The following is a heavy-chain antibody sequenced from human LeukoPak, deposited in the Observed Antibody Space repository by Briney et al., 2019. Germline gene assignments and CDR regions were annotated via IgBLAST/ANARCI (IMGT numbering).Heavy chain of an antibody. J-gene: IGHJ4*02. Sequence: GGSLTLSCAADAFTFTDYYMSWIRQAPGKGLEWVSYISSSSSYTNYADSVKGRFTISRDNAKNSLYLQMNSLRAEDTAVYYCASWLSGGIDYWGQGTLVTVSS. CDR2: ISSSSSYT. CDR1: AFTFTDYY. V-gene: IGHV3-11*03. D-gene: IGHD2-15*01. CDR3: ASWLSGGIDY.